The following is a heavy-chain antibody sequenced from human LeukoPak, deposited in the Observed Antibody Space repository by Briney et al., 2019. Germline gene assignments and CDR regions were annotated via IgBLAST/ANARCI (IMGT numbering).Heavy chain of an antibody. Sequence: GGSLRLSCAASGFTFSSYGMHWVRQAPGKGLEWVAVISYDGSNKYYADSVKGRFTISRDNSKNTLYLQMNSLRAEDTAVYYCAKSGGTSSSGLGYWGQGTLVTVSS. D-gene: IGHD6-13*01. CDR2: ISYDGSNK. CDR3: AKSGGTSSSGLGY. CDR1: GFTFSSYG. J-gene: IGHJ4*02. V-gene: IGHV3-30*18.